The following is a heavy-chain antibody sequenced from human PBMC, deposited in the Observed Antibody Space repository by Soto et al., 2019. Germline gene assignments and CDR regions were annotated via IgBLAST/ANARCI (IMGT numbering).Heavy chain of an antibody. CDR3: AKDRVESGLGEIDY. D-gene: IGHD3-16*01. J-gene: IGHJ4*02. V-gene: IGHV3-23*01. Sequence: PGGSLRLSCAAPGFTFSSYAMSWVRQAPGKGLEWVSSISGSGDTTYYADSVKGRFTISRDNSKNTLYLQMNSLRVEDTAVYYCAKDRVESGLGEIDYWGQGTLVTVSS. CDR2: ISGSGDTT. CDR1: GFTFSSYA.